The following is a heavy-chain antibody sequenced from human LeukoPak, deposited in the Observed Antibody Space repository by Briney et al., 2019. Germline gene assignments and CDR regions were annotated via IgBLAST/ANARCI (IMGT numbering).Heavy chain of an antibody. V-gene: IGHV3-7*03. Sequence: PGGSLRLSCAASGFTFSSYWMSWVRQAPGKGLEWVANIKQDGSEKYYVDSVKGRFTISRDNAKKSLFLQMNSLRAEDTALYYCAKDIGTVVRGLDAFDIWGQGTMVTVS. CDR2: IKQDGSEK. D-gene: IGHD3-10*01. J-gene: IGHJ3*02. CDR1: GFTFSSYW. CDR3: AKDIGTVVRGLDAFDI.